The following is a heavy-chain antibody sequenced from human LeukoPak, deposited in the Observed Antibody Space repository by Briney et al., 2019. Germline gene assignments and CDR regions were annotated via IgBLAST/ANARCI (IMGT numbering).Heavy chain of an antibody. J-gene: IGHJ4*02. CDR2: INSGGSST. CDR3: AREQQAVAGDN. Sequence: GGSLRLSCAASGFTFSSYRMHWVRQAPGKGLVWVSRINSGGSSTSYADSVKGRFTISRDNAKNTLFLQMNSLRAEDTAVYYCAREQQAVAGDNWGQGTLVTVSS. D-gene: IGHD6-19*01. CDR1: GFTFSSYR. V-gene: IGHV3-74*01.